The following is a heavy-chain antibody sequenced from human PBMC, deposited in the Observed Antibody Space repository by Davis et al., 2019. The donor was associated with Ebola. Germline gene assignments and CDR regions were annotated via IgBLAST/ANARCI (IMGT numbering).Heavy chain of an antibody. CDR3: AIFGVVIDY. CDR1: GGSFSGYY. V-gene: IGHV4-34*01. CDR2: INHSGST. J-gene: IGHJ4*02. Sequence: SETLSFTCAVYGGSFSGYYWSWIRQPPGKGLEWIGEINHSGSTNYNPSLKSRVTISVDTSKNQFSLKLSSVTAADTAVYYCAIFGVVIDYWGQGTLVTVSS. D-gene: IGHD3-3*02.